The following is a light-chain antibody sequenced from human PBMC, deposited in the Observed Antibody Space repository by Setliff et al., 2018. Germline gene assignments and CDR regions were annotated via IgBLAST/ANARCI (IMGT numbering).Light chain of an antibody. J-gene: IGLJ3*02. CDR1: NNDVGAYNY. CDR3: SSFTTSSTLV. Sequence: QSALTQPASVSGSPGQSVTISCTGTNNDVGAYNYVSWYQQHPGKAPKLMIYDVSYRPSGVSNRFSGSKSGNTASLTISGLQTEDEAHYYCSSFTTSSTLVFGGGTKVTVL. V-gene: IGLV2-14*03. CDR2: DVS.